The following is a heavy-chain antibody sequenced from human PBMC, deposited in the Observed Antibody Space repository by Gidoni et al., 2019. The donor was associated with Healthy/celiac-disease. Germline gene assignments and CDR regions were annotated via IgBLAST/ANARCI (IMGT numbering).Heavy chain of an antibody. Sequence: APGQGLEWMGWINTKTGNPTYAQGFIGRFVFALDTSVSTTYLQISSLKAEDTAVYYCARASLSGPERYYYYYGMDVWGQGTTVTVSS. V-gene: IGHV7-4-1*02. J-gene: IGHJ6*02. CDR2: INTKTGNP. CDR3: ARASLSGPERYYYYYGMDV.